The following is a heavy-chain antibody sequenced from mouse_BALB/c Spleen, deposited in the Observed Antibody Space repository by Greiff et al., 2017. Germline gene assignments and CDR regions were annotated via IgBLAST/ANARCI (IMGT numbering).Heavy chain of an antibody. CDR2: IYPGSGST. D-gene: IGHD2-3*01. CDR3: TSYDGYYVAMDY. CDR1: GYTFTSYW. Sequence: LQQPGSELVRPGASVKLSCKASGYTFTSYWMHWVKQRPGQGLEWIGNIYPGSGSTNYDEKFKSKATLTVDTSSSTASMQLSSLTSEDSAVYYCTSYDGYYVAMDYWGQGTSVTVSS. J-gene: IGHJ4*01. V-gene: IGHV1S22*01.